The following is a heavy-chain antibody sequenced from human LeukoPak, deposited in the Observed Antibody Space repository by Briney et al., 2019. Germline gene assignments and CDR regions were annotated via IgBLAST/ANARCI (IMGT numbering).Heavy chain of an antibody. V-gene: IGHV3-23*01. J-gene: IGHJ4*02. CDR2: ISGNSGSDT. CDR1: GFTFSSYA. Sequence: PGGSLRLSCAASGFTFSSYAMGWVRQAPGKGLEWFSAISGNSGSDTYYADAVKGRFTISRDNSKTTLYLEMNSLRAEDTAVYYCAKGSSSGRPYFFDNWGQGSLVAVSS. CDR3: AKGSSSGRPYFFDN. D-gene: IGHD3-10*01.